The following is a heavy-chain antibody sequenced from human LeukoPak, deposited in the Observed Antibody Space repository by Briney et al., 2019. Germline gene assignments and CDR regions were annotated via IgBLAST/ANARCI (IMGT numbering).Heavy chain of an antibody. CDR1: GGSISSSGYY. CDR2: IYHSGST. D-gene: IGHD1-26*01. Sequence: PSETLSPTCTVSGGSISSSGYYWGWIRQPPGKGLEWIGYIYHSGSTYYNPSLKSRVTISVDTSKNQFSLKLNSVTAADTAVYYCARGGSYHLPGDYWGQGTLVTVSS. J-gene: IGHJ4*02. V-gene: IGHV4-39*07. CDR3: ARGGSYHLPGDY.